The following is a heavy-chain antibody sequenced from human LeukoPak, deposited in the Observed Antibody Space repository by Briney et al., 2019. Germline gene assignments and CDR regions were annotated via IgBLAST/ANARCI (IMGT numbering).Heavy chain of an antibody. CDR1: GFTFSSYA. J-gene: IGHJ4*02. V-gene: IGHV3-23*01. D-gene: IGHD2-2*01. CDR2: ISGSGGST. CDR3: AKVVVVPAARSTPEFDY. Sequence: PGGSLRLSCAASGFTFSSYAMSWVRQAPGKGLEWVSAISGSGGSTYYADSVKGRFTISRDNSKNTLYLQMNSLRAEDTAVYYCAKVVVVPAARSTPEFDYWGQGTLVTVSS.